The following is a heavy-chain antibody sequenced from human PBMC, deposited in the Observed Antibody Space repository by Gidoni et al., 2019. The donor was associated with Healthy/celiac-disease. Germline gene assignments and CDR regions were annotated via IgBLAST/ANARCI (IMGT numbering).Heavy chain of an antibody. CDR2: GIPILGIA. J-gene: IGHJ3*02. CDR1: GGTFSSSA. Sequence: QVQLVQSGAEVKKPGSSVKVSCKASGGTFSSSAISWVRQAPGQGLEWMGRGIPILGIATYAQKFQGRVTITADKSTSTAYMELSSLRSEDTAVYYCARRSYCTNGVCLSHPTREGAGAFDIWGQGTMVTVSS. CDR3: ARRSYCTNGVCLSHPTREGAGAFDI. V-gene: IGHV1-69*09. D-gene: IGHD2-8*01.